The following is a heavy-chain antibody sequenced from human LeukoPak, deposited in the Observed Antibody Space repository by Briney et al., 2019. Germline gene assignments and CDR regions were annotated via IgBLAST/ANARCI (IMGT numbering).Heavy chain of an antibody. CDR2: IRQDGSDK. D-gene: IGHD6-13*01. J-gene: IGHJ4*02. CDR1: GFTLSSYW. Sequence: GGSLRLSCVASGFTLSSYWVTWVRQAPGKGLEWVANIRQDGSDKYYMDSVKGRFTISRDNAKNSVYLQMNSLRVEDTAVYYCARGIAAAGSYWGQGTLVTVSS. V-gene: IGHV3-7*03. CDR3: ARGIAAAGSY.